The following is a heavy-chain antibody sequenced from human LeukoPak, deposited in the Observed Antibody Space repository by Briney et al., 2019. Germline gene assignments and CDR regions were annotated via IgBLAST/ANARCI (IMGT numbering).Heavy chain of an antibody. D-gene: IGHD3-22*01. J-gene: IGHJ4*02. Sequence: NPSETLSLTCAVYGGSVSGYYWSWIRQLPGKGLEWIGEINHSGSTNYNPSLKSRVTISVDTFKIQFSLKLSSVTAADTAVYYCARGRPVVTYFDYWGQGTLVTVSS. V-gene: IGHV4-34*01. CDR1: GGSVSGYY. CDR3: ARGRPVVTYFDY. CDR2: INHSGST.